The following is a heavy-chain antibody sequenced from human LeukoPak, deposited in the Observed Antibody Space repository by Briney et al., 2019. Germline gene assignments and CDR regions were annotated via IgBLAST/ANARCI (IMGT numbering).Heavy chain of an antibody. D-gene: IGHD3-10*01. J-gene: IGHJ6*02. CDR2: IYYSGST. V-gene: IGHV4-39*07. CDR3: ARKMVRGVIHYGMDV. CDR1: GGSISSSSYY. Sequence: SETLSLTCTVSGGSISSSSYYWGWIRQPPGKGLEWIGSIYYSGSTYYNPSLKSRVTVSVGTSKNRFSLKLSSVTAADTAVYYCARKMVRGVIHYGMDVWGQGTTVTVS.